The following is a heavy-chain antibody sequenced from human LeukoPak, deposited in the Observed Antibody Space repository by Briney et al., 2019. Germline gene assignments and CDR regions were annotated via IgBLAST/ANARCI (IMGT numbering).Heavy chain of an antibody. J-gene: IGHJ5*02. CDR1: GFTFSGYG. CDR3: ARDGYQLLSWFDP. D-gene: IGHD2-2*01. Sequence: PGRSLRLSCAASGFTFSGYGMHWVRQAPGKGLEWVAVIWYDGSNKYYADSVKGRFTISRDNSKNTLYLQMNSLRAEDTAVYYCARDGYQLLSWFDPWGQGTLVTVSS. V-gene: IGHV3-33*01. CDR2: IWYDGSNK.